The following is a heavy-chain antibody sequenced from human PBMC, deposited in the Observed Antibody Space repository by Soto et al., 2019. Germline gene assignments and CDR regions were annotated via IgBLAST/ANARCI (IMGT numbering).Heavy chain of an antibody. CDR2: IYYSGST. CDR3: ARDSSVGPIVATIHDAFDI. J-gene: IGHJ3*02. V-gene: IGHV4-39*07. Sequence: SETLSLTCTVSGGSISSSSYYWGWIRQPPGKGLEWIGSIYYSGSTYYNPSLKSRVTISVDTSKNQFSLKLSSVTAADTAVYYCARDSSVGPIVATIHDAFDIWGQGTMVTVSS. D-gene: IGHD5-12*01. CDR1: GGSISSSSYY.